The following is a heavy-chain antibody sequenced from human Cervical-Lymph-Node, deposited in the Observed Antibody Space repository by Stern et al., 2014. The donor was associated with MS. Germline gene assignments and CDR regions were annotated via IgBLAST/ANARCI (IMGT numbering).Heavy chain of an antibody. Sequence: QLVQSGAEVKKPGASVKVSCKASGYTFTSYDINWVRQATGQGLEWMGWMNPNSGNTGYAQKFQGRVTMTRNTSISTAYMELRILRSDDTAVYYCARDCKLRYFDPTSRCAFDIWGQGTMVTVSS. CDR2: MNPNSGNT. V-gene: IGHV1-8*01. CDR3: ARDCKLRYFDPTSRCAFDI. J-gene: IGHJ3*02. CDR1: GYTFTSYD. D-gene: IGHD3-9*01.